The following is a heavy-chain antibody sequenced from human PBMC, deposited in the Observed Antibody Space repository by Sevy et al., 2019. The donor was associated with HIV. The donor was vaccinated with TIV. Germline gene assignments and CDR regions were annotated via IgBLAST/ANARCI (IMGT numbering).Heavy chain of an antibody. CDR1: GFTFSSYV. D-gene: IGHD1-26*01. Sequence: GGSLRLSCAVSGFTFSSYVISWVRQAPGKGLEWVSTISGSGGYTYYADSVKGRFTISIDNSKNTLYLQMNNLRAEDTAVYYCAKEGPGGFDPWGQGTLVTVSS. J-gene: IGHJ5*02. V-gene: IGHV3-23*01. CDR3: AKEGPGGFDP. CDR2: ISGSGGYT.